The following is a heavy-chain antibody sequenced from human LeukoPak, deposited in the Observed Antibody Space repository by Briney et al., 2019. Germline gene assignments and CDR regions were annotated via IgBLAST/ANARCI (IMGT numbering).Heavy chain of an antibody. Sequence: GGSLRLSCAASGFTFSDHYMDWVRQAPGKGLEWVGRSRDKAYSYTTEYAASVRGRFTISRDDSKNSLYLQLNSLKTEDTAVYYCVRGTLVGDRRLLDYWGQGTLVTVSS. CDR1: GFTFSDHY. J-gene: IGHJ4*02. D-gene: IGHD3-16*01. CDR3: VRGTLVGDRRLLDY. V-gene: IGHV3-72*01. CDR2: SRDKAYSYTT.